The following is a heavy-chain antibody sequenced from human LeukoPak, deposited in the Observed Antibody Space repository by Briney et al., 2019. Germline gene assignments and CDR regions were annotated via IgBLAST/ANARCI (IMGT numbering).Heavy chain of an antibody. V-gene: IGHV3-9*01. J-gene: IGHJ2*01. CDR3: EKGGAAADNYWYFDL. D-gene: IGHD6-13*01. Sequence: QAGRSLRLSCAASGFTFDDYGMHWVRQAPGKGLEWVSGISWNRGSIGYADSVKGRFTISRDTAKNSLYLQMNSLRPEDTALYYCEKGGAAADNYWYFDLWGRGTLVTVSS. CDR2: ISWNRGSI. CDR1: GFTFDDYG.